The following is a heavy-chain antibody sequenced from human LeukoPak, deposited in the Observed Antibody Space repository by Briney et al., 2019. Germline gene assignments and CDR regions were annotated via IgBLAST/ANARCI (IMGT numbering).Heavy chain of an antibody. CDR1: GFTLRNYA. CDR2: IDSGGGT. Sequence: GGSLRLSCAASGFTLRNYAMSWVRQAPGKGLEWVSAIDSGGGTYYANSVKGRFTISRDNSKNTLYLQLSSLRVEDTAVYYCAKGPQGDWGQGALVTVSS. CDR3: AKGPQGD. J-gene: IGHJ4*02. D-gene: IGHD3-16*01. V-gene: IGHV3-23*01.